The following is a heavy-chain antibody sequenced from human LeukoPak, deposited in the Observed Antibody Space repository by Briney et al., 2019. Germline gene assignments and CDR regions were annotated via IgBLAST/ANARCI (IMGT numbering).Heavy chain of an antibody. D-gene: IGHD6-13*01. CDR1: GFTFSSDG. J-gene: IGHJ4*02. Sequence: GGSLRLSCAASGFTFSSDGMSWVRQAPGKGLEWVSALSGSGSTTYYADSVKGRFTISRDNSKNVLFLEMNSLRVEDTAVYYCAKAGYTSSWPLDYWGQGTQVTVSS. V-gene: IGHV3-23*01. CDR3: AKAGYTSSWPLDY. CDR2: LSGSGSTT.